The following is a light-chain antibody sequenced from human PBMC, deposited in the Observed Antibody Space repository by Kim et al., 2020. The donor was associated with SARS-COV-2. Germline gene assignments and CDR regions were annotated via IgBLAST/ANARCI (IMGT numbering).Light chain of an antibody. CDR1: ALPKQY. CDR2: KDS. Sequence: PGQTARITCSGDALPKQYAYWYQQKPGQAPVLVIYKDSERPSGSPERFSGSSSGTTVTLTISGVQAEDEADYYCQSADSSGTYYVFGTGTKVTVL. V-gene: IGLV3-25*03. J-gene: IGLJ1*01. CDR3: QSADSSGTYYV.